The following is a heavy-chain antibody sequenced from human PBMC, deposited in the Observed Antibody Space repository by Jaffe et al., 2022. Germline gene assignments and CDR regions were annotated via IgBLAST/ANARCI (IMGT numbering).Heavy chain of an antibody. Sequence: QVQLVQSGAEVKKPGASVKVSCKASGYTFTSYYMHWVRQAPGQGLEWMGIINPSGGSTSYAQKFQGRVTMTRDTSTSTVYMELSSLRSEDTAVYYCAGGTVRGQNVDYYYYYMDVWGKGTTVTVSS. J-gene: IGHJ6*03. V-gene: IGHV1-46*01. D-gene: IGHD3-10*01. CDR1: GYTFTSYY. CDR2: INPSGGST. CDR3: AGGTVRGQNVDYYYYYMDV.